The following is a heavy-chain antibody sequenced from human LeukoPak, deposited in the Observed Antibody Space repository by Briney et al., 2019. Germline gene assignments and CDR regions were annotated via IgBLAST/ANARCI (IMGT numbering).Heavy chain of an antibody. D-gene: IGHD3-9*01. CDR2: ISSSGSTI. CDR3: AKNQDILTGYGDY. CDR1: GFTFSSYE. Sequence: GGSLRLSCAAAGFTFSSYEMNWVRKAPGKALEWVSYISSSGSTIYYADSVKGRFTISRDNAKNTLYLQMNSLRAEDTAVYYCAKNQDILTGYGDYWGQGTLVTVSS. J-gene: IGHJ4*02. V-gene: IGHV3-48*03.